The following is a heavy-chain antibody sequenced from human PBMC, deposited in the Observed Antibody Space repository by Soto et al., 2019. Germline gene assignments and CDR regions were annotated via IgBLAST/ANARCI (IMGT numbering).Heavy chain of an antibody. CDR2: IYSGGST. V-gene: IGHV3-53*04. D-gene: IGHD5-12*01. J-gene: IGHJ4*02. Sequence: GGSLRLSCAASGFTVSSNYMSWVRQAPGKGLEWVSVIYSGGSTYYADSVKGRFTISRHNSKNTLYLQMNSLRAEDTAVYYCARGRYNLVDAATKQSYYFDYWGQGTLVTVSS. CDR1: GFTVSSNY. CDR3: ARGRYNLVDAATKQSYYFDY.